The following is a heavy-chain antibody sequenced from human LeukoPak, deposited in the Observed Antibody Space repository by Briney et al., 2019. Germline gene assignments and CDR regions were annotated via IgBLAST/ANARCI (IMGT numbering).Heavy chain of an antibody. J-gene: IGHJ4*02. CDR3: ARHEPPTPERGFPYYFDY. CDR1: GGSLSSSSYY. CDR2: IYYSGST. D-gene: IGHD5-24*01. Sequence: PSETLSLTCTVSGGSLSSSSYYWGWLRQPPGKGLEWVGSIYYSGSTYYNPSLKSRVPISVDTSKNQFSLKLSSVTAADTAVYYCARHEPPTPERGFPYYFDYWGQGTLVTVSS. V-gene: IGHV4-39*01.